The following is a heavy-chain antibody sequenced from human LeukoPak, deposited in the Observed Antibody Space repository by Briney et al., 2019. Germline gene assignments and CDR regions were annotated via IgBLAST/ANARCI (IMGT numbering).Heavy chain of an antibody. Sequence: SETLSLTCAVYGGSFSGYYWSWIRQPPGKGLEWIGEINHSGSTNYNPSLKSRVTISVDTSKNLFSLKLSSVTAADTAVYYCARRRTYGSGSSDYWGQGTLVTVSS. CDR1: GGSFSGYY. CDR3: ARRRTYGSGSSDY. D-gene: IGHD3-10*01. V-gene: IGHV4-34*01. J-gene: IGHJ4*02. CDR2: INHSGST.